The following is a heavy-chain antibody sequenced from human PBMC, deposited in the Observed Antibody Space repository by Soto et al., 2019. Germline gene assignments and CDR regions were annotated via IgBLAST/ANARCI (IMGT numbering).Heavy chain of an antibody. V-gene: IGHV1-69*01. CDR1: GGAFNSFS. J-gene: IGHJ4*02. D-gene: IGHD3-3*01. Sequence: QVQLVQSGAEVKKPGSSVKVSCRVSGGAFNSFSISWLRQAPGQGLEWLGEISPMNSRVIYAPQFHGRVTIAADESTGTGYMDLTSLTSGDTAVYYCARTSGHYPEYNFWGQGTLVTVSS. CDR2: ISPMNSRV. CDR3: ARTSGHYPEYNF.